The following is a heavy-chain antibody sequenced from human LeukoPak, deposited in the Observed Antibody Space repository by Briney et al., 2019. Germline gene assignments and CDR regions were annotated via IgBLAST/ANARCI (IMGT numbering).Heavy chain of an antibody. V-gene: IGHV3-30*02. J-gene: IGHJ5*02. D-gene: IGHD3-16*01. CDR2: IRYDGSNK. CDR3: ARDWGTKSNWFDP. CDR1: GFTFSSYG. Sequence: PGGSLRLSCAASGFTFSSYGMHWVRQAPGKGLEWVAFIRYDGSNKYYADSVKGRFTISRDNSKNTLYLQMNSLRAEDTAVYYCARDWGTKSNWFDPWGQGTLVTVSS.